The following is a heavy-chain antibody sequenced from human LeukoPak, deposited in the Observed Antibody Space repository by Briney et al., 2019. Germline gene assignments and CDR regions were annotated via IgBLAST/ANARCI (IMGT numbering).Heavy chain of an antibody. J-gene: IGHJ4*02. Sequence: GGSLRLSCAASGFTFSSYGMHWVRRAPGKGLEWVAVISYDGSNKYYADSVKGRFTISRDNSKNTLYLQMNSLRAEDTAVYYCAKDRERKYSYGYVFYYWGQGTLVTVS. CDR3: AKDRERKYSYGYVFYY. D-gene: IGHD5-18*01. CDR1: GFTFSSYG. CDR2: ISYDGSNK. V-gene: IGHV3-30*18.